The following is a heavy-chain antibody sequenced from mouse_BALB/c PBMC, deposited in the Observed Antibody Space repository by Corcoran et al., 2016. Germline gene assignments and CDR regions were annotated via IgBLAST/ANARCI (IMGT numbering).Heavy chain of an antibody. Sequence: QIQLVQSGPELKKPGETVKISCKASGYTFTNYGMKWVKQAPGKGLKWMGWINTYTGEPTYADDFKGRFAFSLETSASTAYLQINNLKNEDTATYVCSREPRAMDYWGQGTAVTVSS. V-gene: IGHV9-3-1*01. CDR2: INTYTGEP. J-gene: IGHJ4*01. CDR3: SREPRAMDY. CDR1: GYTFTNYG.